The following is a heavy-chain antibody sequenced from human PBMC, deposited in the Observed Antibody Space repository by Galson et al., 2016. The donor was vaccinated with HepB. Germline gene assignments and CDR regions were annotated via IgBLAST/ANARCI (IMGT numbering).Heavy chain of an antibody. CDR3: AKGSRGYTHYYFDY. J-gene: IGHJ4*02. CDR1: GFSYGGYA. CDR2: ISGSGATT. Sequence: SLRLSCAASGFSYGGYAMSWVRQAPGKGLEWVSVISGSGATTDYADSVRGRFTISRDNSKNTVHLQMNSLRAEDSAIYYCAKGSRGYTHYYFDYWGQGTLVTVSS. D-gene: IGHD5-18*01. V-gene: IGHV3-23*01.